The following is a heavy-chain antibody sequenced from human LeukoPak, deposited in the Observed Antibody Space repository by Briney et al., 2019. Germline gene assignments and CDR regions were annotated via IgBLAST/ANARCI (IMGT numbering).Heavy chain of an antibody. CDR3: AKITVATTPNY. J-gene: IGHJ4*02. CDR2: ITDNGRKT. CDR1: GPTFSSYA. D-gene: IGHD3-10*01. V-gene: IGHV3-23*01. Sequence: PGGSLRLSCAASGPTFSSYAMNWVRQASGKGLEWVSGITDNGRKTYYAHSVKGRFSISRDNSKNTLYLQMSDLRAEDTAVYYCAKITVATTPNYRGQGTLVTVSS.